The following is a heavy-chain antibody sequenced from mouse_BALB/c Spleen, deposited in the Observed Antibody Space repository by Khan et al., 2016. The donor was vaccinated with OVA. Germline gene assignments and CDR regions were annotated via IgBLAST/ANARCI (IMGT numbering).Heavy chain of an antibody. D-gene: IGHD2-14*01. CDR2: IWGGGGT. V-gene: IGHV2-6-4*01. CDR3: ARAYYRYDGYYAMDY. J-gene: IGHJ4*01. CDR1: GFSLSRYN. Sequence: QVQLQQSGPGLVAPSQSLSITCTVSGFSLSRYNIHWVRQPPGKGLEWLGMIWGGGGTDYNSTLKSSLGISKDNYKCPVFIKMNSLQTDDTAMYYCARAYYRYDGYYAMDYWGQGTSGTVSS.